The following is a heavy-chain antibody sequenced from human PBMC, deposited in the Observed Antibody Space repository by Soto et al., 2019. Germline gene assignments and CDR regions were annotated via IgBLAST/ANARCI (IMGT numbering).Heavy chain of an antibody. CDR3: ARHLGICTSTSCYGHYYYMDV. CDR1: GGYISRSNYY. J-gene: IGHJ6*03. Sequence: SETLSLTFTVSGGYISRSNYYWAWIRQPPGKGLEWIGRFYYRGSTYYNPSLKSRVTISLDTSKNQFSLKLRSVTAADTAVFYCARHLGICTSTSCYGHYYYMDVWGRGTTVTDSS. D-gene: IGHD2-2*01. V-gene: IGHV4-39*01. CDR2: FYYRGST.